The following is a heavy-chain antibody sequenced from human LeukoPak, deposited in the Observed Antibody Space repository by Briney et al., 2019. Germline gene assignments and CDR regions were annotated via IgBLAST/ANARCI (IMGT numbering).Heavy chain of an antibody. CDR3: AKDPRGELWLSYFDY. J-gene: IGHJ4*02. D-gene: IGHD3-16*01. Sequence: GGSLRLSCAASGFTFSSYAMSWVRQAPGKGLEWVSSISGSGGTTFYADSVKGRFTISRDNSKNTLYLQMNSLRAEDTAVYYCAKDPRGELWLSYFDYSGPGTLVTVSS. V-gene: IGHV3-23*01. CDR2: ISGSGGTT. CDR1: GFTFSSYA.